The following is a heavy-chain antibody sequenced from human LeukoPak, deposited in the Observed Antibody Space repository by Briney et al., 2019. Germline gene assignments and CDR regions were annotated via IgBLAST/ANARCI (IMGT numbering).Heavy chain of an antibody. Sequence: GESLKISCKGSGYNFTSSWIGWVRQMPEKGLEWMGIIYPGDSDTRYSPSFQGQVTISADKSISTAYLQWSSLKASDTAMYYCARYEDSFYFHYWGQGTLVTVSS. CDR2: IYPGDSDT. CDR1: GYNFTSSW. J-gene: IGHJ4*02. CDR3: ARYEDSFYFHY. V-gene: IGHV5-51*01. D-gene: IGHD3-16*01.